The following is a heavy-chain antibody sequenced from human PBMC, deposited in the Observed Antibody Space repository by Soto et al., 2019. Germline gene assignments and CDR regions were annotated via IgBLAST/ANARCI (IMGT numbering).Heavy chain of an antibody. V-gene: IGHV1-2*02. CDR3: AVAGLPFEY. D-gene: IGHD6-19*01. Sequence: QVQLVQSGAEVKKPGASVKVSCKTSGYTFTGYYIHWVRQAPGQGLEWMALINPNSGDTNYGHKFQGRVTLTRDTSINTVYMEVTSLRFDDTAVYYCAVAGLPFEYLGQVTLVTVFS. CDR1: GYTFTGYY. J-gene: IGHJ4*02. CDR2: INPNSGDT.